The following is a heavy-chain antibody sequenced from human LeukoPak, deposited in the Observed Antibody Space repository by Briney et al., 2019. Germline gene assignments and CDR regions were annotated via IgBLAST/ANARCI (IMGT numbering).Heavy chain of an antibody. V-gene: IGHV3-30*02. J-gene: IGHJ4*02. CDR3: ARGYSYVADFDY. Sequence: GGSLRLSCEVSGITFSSYWMTWVRQAPGKGLEWVAFIRYDGSNKYYADSVKGRFTISRDNSKNTLYLQMNSLRAEDTAVYYCARGYSYVADFDYWGQGTLVTVSS. CDR1: GITFSSYW. CDR2: IRYDGSNK. D-gene: IGHD5-18*01.